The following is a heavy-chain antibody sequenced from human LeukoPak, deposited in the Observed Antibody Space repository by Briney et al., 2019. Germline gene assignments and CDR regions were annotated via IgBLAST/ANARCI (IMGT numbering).Heavy chain of an antibody. V-gene: IGHV3-30*04. J-gene: IGHJ6*02. D-gene: IGHD6-13*01. CDR2: TSYDGTNK. CDR3: ARVGSSWSTYYYYYGMDV. CDR1: GFTFSSYT. Sequence: GGSLRLSCAASGFTFSSYTMHWVRQAPGKGLEWVAVTSYDGTNKYYADSVKDRFTISRDNSKNTLYLQMNSLGAEDTAVYYCARVGSSWSTYYYYYGMDVWGQGTTVTVSS.